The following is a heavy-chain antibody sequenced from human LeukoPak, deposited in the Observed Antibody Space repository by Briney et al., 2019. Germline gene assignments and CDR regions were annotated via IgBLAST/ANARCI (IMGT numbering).Heavy chain of an antibody. CDR3: ARGSPYFYGTDLDY. D-gene: IGHD3-10*01. CDR2: IKQDGSEK. Sequence: GGSQRLSCAASGFTFSIYWMTWVRQAPGKGLEGVANIKQDGSEKYYVDSVKGRFTIPRDNAKNSLYLQMNSLRAEDTAVYYCARGSPYFYGTDLDYWGQGTLVTVSS. CDR1: GFTFSIYW. J-gene: IGHJ4*02. V-gene: IGHV3-7*01.